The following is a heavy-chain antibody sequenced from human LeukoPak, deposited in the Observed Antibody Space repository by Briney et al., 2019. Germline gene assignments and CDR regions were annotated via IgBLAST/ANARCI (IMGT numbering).Heavy chain of an antibody. CDR1: GGSISSYY. Sequence: PSETLSLTCTVSGGSISSYYWSWIRQPPGKGLEWIGYIYYSGSTNYNPSLKSRVTISVDTSKNQFSLKLSSVTAADTAVYYCARVFPLYIVATTPDAFDIWGQGTMVTVSS. CDR3: ARVFPLYIVATTPDAFDI. CDR2: IYYSGST. J-gene: IGHJ3*02. D-gene: IGHD5-12*01. V-gene: IGHV4-59*08.